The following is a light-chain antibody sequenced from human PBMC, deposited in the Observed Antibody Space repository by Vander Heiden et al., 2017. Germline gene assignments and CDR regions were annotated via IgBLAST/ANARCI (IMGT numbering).Light chain of an antibody. Sequence: AIRMTKSPSSFSASTGDRVTITCRASQDISSYLAWYQQKPGKAPKLLIDSASTMQSGVPSRFSGSGAGTDFTLTISCLQSEDFATYYCQQNNNSPCTFGHGTKVDF. CDR2: SAS. V-gene: IGKV1-8*01. CDR1: QDISSY. J-gene: IGKJ3*01. CDR3: QQNNNSPCT.